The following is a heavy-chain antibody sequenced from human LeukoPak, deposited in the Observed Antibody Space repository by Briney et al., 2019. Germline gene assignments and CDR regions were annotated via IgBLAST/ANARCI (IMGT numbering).Heavy chain of an antibody. CDR3: GRCILSSLIVNDY. CDR2: ISGSGANI. V-gene: IGHV3-21*01. J-gene: IGHJ4*02. D-gene: IGHD1-14*01. CDR1: GFTFSNYA. Sequence: PGGSLRLSCGASGFTFSNYAMNWVRQGPGKGLEWVSGISGSGANIQYAESVKGRFTISRDNARNSLYLQMDSLRAEDTAVYYCGRCILSSLIVNDYWGQGTLVTVSS.